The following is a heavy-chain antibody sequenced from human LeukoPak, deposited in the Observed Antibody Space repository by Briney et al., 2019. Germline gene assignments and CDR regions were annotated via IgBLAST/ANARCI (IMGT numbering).Heavy chain of an antibody. CDR1: GGTFSSYA. J-gene: IGHJ4*02. CDR3: ARGRGYDIFTSYSFDY. D-gene: IGHD3-9*01. Sequence: SVKVSCKASGGTFSSYAISWVRQAPGQGLEWMGRIIPILGIANYAQKFQGRVTITADKSTSTAYMELSSLRSEDTAVYYCARGRGYDIFTSYSFDYWGQGTLVTVSS. CDR2: IIPILGIA. V-gene: IGHV1-69*04.